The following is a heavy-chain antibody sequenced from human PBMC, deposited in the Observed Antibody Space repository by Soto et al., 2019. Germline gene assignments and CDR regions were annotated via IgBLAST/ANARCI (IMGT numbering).Heavy chain of an antibody. D-gene: IGHD5-12*01. V-gene: IGHV1-3*01. CDR3: ARAISGYVT. CDR2: INAGNGNT. CDR1: GVTFTTYA. Sequence: ASVEGSCKASGVTFTTYAIHWVRQAPGQGLEWMGWINAGNGNTRYSQKFQGRVTLTRDTSASTAYMDLSSLTSEDAAIYYCARAISGYVTWGQGTLVSVSS. J-gene: IGHJ5*02.